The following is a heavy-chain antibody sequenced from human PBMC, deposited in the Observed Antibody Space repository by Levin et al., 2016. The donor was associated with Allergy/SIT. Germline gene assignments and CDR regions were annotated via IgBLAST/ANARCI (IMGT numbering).Heavy chain of an antibody. D-gene: IGHD3-3*01. J-gene: IGHJ5*02. Sequence: GESLKISCEGSGFDFNSYTINWVRQVPGKGLEWISSISSVSNYRYYADSVKSRFTISRDNAKNSVYLQLDSLRDEDTAIYYCAREVGKNYDLWTEGPNWFDPWGQGTLVTVSS. CDR2: ISSVSNYR. V-gene: IGHV3-21*01. CDR1: GFDFNSYT. CDR3: AREVGKNYDLWTEGPNWFDP.